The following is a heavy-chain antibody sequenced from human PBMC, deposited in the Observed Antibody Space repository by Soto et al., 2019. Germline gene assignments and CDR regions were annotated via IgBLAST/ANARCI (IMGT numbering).Heavy chain of an antibody. D-gene: IGHD4-4*01. CDR3: ARDLSYSNRYYGMDG. V-gene: IGHV3-30-3*01. Sequence: PGGSLRLSCAASGFTFSSYAMHWVRQAPGKGLEWVAVISYDGSNKYYADSVKGRFTISRDNSKNTLYLQMNSLRAEDTAVYYCARDLSYSNRYYGMDGWGQRTTVTVSS. CDR2: ISYDGSNK. J-gene: IGHJ6*02. CDR1: GFTFSSYA.